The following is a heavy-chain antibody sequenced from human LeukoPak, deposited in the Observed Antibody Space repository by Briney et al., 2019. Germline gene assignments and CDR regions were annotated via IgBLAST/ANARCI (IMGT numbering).Heavy chain of an antibody. CDR3: AAAPNYFDSSGQIVYLQH. J-gene: IGHJ1*01. D-gene: IGHD3-22*01. CDR1: GFTFSDYY. Sequence: GGSLRLSCAASGFTFSDYYMSWIRQAPGKGLEWVSFISSSGSIIYYADSVKGRFTISRDNAKNSLYLQMNSLRAEDTAVYYCAAAPNYFDSSGQIVYLQHWGQGTLVTVSS. CDR2: ISSSGSII. V-gene: IGHV3-11*01.